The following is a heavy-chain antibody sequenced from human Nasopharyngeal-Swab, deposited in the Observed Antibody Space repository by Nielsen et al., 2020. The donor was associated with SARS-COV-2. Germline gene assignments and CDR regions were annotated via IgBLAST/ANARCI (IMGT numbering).Heavy chain of an antibody. CDR2: ISSSSSTI. V-gene: IGHV3-48*01. CDR1: GFTFSSYS. CDR3: ASRYSSSSHYYYYMDV. Sequence: GESLKISCAASGFTFSSYSMNWVRQAPGKGLEWVSYISSSSSTIYYADSVKGRFTISRDNAKNSLYLQMNSLRAEDTAVYYCASRYSSSSHYYYYMDVWSKGTTVTVPS. J-gene: IGHJ6*03. D-gene: IGHD6-6*01.